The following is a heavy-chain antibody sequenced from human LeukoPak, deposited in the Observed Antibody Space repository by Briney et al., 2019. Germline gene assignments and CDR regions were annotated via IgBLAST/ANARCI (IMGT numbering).Heavy chain of an antibody. CDR1: GGTFSSYA. CDR3: ARQKSLGVAGTALAFDY. J-gene: IGHJ4*02. Sequence: SVKVSCKASGGTFSSYAISWVRQAPGQGLEWMGGIIPIFGTANYAQKFQGRVAITADESTSTAYMELSSLRSEDTAVYYCARQKSLGVAGTALAFDYWGQGTLVTVSS. V-gene: IGHV1-69*13. CDR2: IIPIFGTA. D-gene: IGHD6-19*01.